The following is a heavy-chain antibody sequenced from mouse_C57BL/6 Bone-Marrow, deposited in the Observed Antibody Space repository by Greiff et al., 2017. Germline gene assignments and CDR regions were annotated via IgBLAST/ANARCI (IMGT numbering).Heavy chain of an antibody. V-gene: IGHV1-49*01. CDR3: ARRDYYSNPSWFAD. CDR2: FTMYSDAT. Sequence: KQSGAELVRPGSSVKLSCKDSYFAFMASAMHWVKQRPGHGLEWIGSFTMYSDATEYSENFKGKATLTANTSSSTAYKDLSSLTSEDSAVYYCARRDYYSNPSWFADWGQGTLVTVSA. D-gene: IGHD2-5*01. CDR1: YFAFMASA. J-gene: IGHJ3*01.